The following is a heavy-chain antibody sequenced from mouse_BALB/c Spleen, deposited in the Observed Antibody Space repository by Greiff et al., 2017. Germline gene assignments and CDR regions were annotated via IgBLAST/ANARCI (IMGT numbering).Heavy chain of an antibody. CDR3: AREGITTATFYFDY. V-gene: IGHV3-6*02. CDR2: ISYDGSN. J-gene: IGHJ2*01. Sequence: VQLKESGPGLVKPSQSLSLTCSVTGYSITSGYYWNWIRQFPGNKLEWMGYISYDGSNNYNPSLKNRISITRDTSKNQFFLKLNSVTTEDTATYYCAREGITTATFYFDYWGQGTTLTVSS. CDR1: GYSITSGYY. D-gene: IGHD1-2*01.